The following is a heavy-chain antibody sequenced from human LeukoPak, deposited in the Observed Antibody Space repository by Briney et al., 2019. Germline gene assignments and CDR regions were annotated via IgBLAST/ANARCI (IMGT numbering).Heavy chain of an antibody. J-gene: IGHJ5*01. CDR2: IYYSGTT. Sequence: SQTLSLTCTVSGGSISSGDYSWSWIRQPPGKGLEWIGYIYYSGTTYYNPSLKSRLTISVDTSKKQFSLKLGSVTAADTAVYYCARAASGYYYDSWGQGTLVTVSS. V-gene: IGHV4-30-4*01. CDR3: ARAASGYYYDS. D-gene: IGHD3-22*01. CDR1: GGSISSGDYS.